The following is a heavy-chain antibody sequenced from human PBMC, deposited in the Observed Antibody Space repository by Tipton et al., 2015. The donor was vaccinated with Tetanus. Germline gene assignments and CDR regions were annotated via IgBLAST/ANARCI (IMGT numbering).Heavy chain of an antibody. Sequence: QLVQSGAEMKKPGQSLKISREVSGHNSRSYWISWVRQMPGKGLEWMGIIYPGDSDATYSPSFRGQVTISADKSISTAYLEWSSLKASDTAIYFCARRPTIIAVAGHFDYWGQGTLVTVSS. CDR2: IYPGDSDA. CDR1: GHNSRSYW. J-gene: IGHJ4*02. V-gene: IGHV5-51*01. CDR3: ARRPTIIAVAGHFDY. D-gene: IGHD6-19*01.